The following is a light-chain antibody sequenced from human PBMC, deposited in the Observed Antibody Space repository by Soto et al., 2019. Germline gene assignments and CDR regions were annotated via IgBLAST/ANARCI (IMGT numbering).Light chain of an antibody. CDR1: RTVIRNN. V-gene: IGKV3-20*01. CDR2: GAS. Sequence: EIVWTQYPDTLSLSPGERATLSCRASRTVIRNNLAWYQQRPGQAPRLLIYGASSRATGIPDRFSGSGSGTEFTLTISSLQSEDFAVYYCQQYNDNWPTFAQGTKVDIK. CDR3: QQYNDNWPT. J-gene: IGKJ1*01.